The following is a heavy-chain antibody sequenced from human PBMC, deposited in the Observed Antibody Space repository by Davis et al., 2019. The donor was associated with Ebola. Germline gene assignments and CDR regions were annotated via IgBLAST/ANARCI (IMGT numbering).Heavy chain of an antibody. D-gene: IGHD3-3*01. CDR2: TYYKSKWYN. J-gene: IGHJ4*02. CDR3: ARGWLRGYLDY. V-gene: IGHV6-1*01. Sequence: HSQTLSLTCAISGDSVSTAGWNWIRQSPSRGLEWLGRTYYKSKWYNDYAASVKSRITINPDTSKNQFSLQLNSVTPDDTAVYYCARGWLRGYLDYWGQGTLVTVSS. CDR1: GDSVSTAG.